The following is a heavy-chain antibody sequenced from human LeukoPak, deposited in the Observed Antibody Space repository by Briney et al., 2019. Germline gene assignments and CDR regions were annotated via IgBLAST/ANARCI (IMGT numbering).Heavy chain of an antibody. Sequence: GGSLRLSCAASGFTFDDYAMHWVRQAPGKGLEWVSGISWNSGSIGYADSVKGRFTISRDNAKNSLYLQMNSLRAEDTAVYYCARRQYYYGSGSYLTYYYYYYMDVWGKGTTVTISS. CDR3: ARRQYYYGSGSYLTYYYYYYMDV. CDR1: GFTFDDYA. J-gene: IGHJ6*03. CDR2: ISWNSGSI. D-gene: IGHD3-10*01. V-gene: IGHV3-9*01.